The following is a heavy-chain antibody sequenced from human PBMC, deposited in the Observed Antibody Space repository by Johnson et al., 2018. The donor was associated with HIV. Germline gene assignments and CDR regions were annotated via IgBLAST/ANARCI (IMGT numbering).Heavy chain of an antibody. J-gene: IGHJ3*02. V-gene: IGHV3-23*04. CDR1: AFTFSSYA. CDR3: PQPPSMGADAFDI. CDR2: ITGSGGNK. D-gene: IGHD3-16*01. Sequence: MLLVESGGGLVQPGGSLRLSCAASAFTFSSYAMSWVRQAPGKGLEWVSIITGSGGNKYYADSVKGRFTISRDNSKNTLYLQMNSVRPEDAAVYYCPQPPSMGADAFDIGGQGTMVTVSS.